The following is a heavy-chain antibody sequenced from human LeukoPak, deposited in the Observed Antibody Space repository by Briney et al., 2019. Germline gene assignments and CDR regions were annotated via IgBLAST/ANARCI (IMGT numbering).Heavy chain of an antibody. J-gene: IGHJ5*02. CDR3: ARVSIVGATSWFDP. Sequence: ASVKVSCKASGYTFPSYGISWVRQAPGQGLEWMGWISAYNGNTNYAQKLQGRVTMTTDTSTSTAYMELRSLRSDDTAVYYCARVSIVGATSWFDPWGQGTLVTVSS. CDR1: GYTFPSYG. D-gene: IGHD1-26*01. V-gene: IGHV1-18*01. CDR2: ISAYNGNT.